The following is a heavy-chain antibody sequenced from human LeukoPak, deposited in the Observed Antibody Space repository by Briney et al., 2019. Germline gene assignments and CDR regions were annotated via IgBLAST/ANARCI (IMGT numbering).Heavy chain of an antibody. Sequence: GGTLRLSCAASGFTFSSYWMHWVRQAPGKGLVWVSRINTDGSSTSYADSVKGRFTISRDNAKNTLYLQMNSLRAEDTAVYYCAREFYYYGSGSYVSWFDPWGQGTLVTVSS. V-gene: IGHV3-74*01. J-gene: IGHJ5*02. CDR1: GFTFSSYW. D-gene: IGHD3-10*01. CDR3: AREFYYYGSGSYVSWFDP. CDR2: INTDGSST.